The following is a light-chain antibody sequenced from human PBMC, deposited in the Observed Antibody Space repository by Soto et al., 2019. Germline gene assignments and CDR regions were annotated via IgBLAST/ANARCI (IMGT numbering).Light chain of an antibody. CDR3: QQYGNTWWT. CDR1: QSVNKNY. Sequence: EVVLTQSPGTLSLSPGERATLSCRASQSVNKNYLAWYQHKPGQAPRLLIYVASSRATGIPDRFSGSGSGTDFTLTISRLEPEDFAVYYCQQYGNTWWTFGQGTKVEIK. CDR2: VAS. V-gene: IGKV3-20*01. J-gene: IGKJ1*01.